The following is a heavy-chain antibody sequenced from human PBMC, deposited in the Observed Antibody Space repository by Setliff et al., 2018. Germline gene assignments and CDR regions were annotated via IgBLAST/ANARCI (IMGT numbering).Heavy chain of an antibody. CDR2: IDPKSGRT. V-gene: IGHV1-2*02. Sequence: AASVKVSCKTSGYPFVGYFIYWMRQAPGQGLEWMGWIDPKSGRTKYAVKFQGRVTMTRDTSSSTIYMEVNSLTSDDTAVYFCAKQGDLAFDYWGQGTQVTVSS. D-gene: IGHD3-16*01. CDR1: GYPFVGYF. J-gene: IGHJ4*02. CDR3: AKQGDLAFDY.